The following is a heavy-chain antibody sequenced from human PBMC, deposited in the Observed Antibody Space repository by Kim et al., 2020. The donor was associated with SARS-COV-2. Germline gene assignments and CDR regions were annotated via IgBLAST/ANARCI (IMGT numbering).Heavy chain of an antibody. D-gene: IGHD3-10*01. CDR2: IVWNGNT. V-gene: IGHV3-43*01. J-gene: IGHJ4*02. Sequence: GGSLRLSCAASGFTFADYTMQWVRQAPGKGLEWVSLIVWNGNTFYADSLKGRLTISRDNSKNSLYLHVNSLRTEDTAFYYCAKDIGVRARDGGPIDHWGQGTLVIVSS. CDR1: GFTFADYT. CDR3: AKDIGVRARDGGPIDH.